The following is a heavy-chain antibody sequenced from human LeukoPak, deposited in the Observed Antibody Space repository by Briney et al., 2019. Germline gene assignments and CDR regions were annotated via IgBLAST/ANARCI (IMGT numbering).Heavy chain of an antibody. CDR1: GFTFSSYA. V-gene: IGHV3-23*01. CDR2: ISGSGGST. Sequence: TGGSLRLSCAASGFTFSSYAMSWVRQAPGKGLEWVSAISGSGGSTYYADSVKGRFTISRDNSKDTLYLQMNSLRAEDTAVYYCAKDSAYYYDSSGLCFQHWGQGTLVTVSS. CDR3: AKDSAYYYDSSGLCFQH. D-gene: IGHD3-22*01. J-gene: IGHJ1*01.